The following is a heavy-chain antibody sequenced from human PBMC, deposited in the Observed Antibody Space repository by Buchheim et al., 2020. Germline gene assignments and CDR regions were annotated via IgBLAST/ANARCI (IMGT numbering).Heavy chain of an antibody. D-gene: IGHD2-2*01. CDR1: GGTFSSYA. V-gene: IGHV1-69*01. Sequence: QVQLVQSGAEVKKPGSSVKVSCKASGGTFSSYAISWVRQAPGQGLEWMGGIIPIFGTANYAQKFQGRVTITADESTSTAYMELSSLRSEDTAAYYCARNPALTGYYYYYYGMDVWGQGTT. J-gene: IGHJ6*02. CDR2: IIPIFGTA. CDR3: ARNPALTGYYYYYYGMDV.